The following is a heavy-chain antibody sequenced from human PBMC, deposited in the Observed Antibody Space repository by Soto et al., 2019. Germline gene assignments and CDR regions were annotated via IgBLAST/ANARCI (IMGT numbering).Heavy chain of an antibody. CDR2: IYWDDDK. Sequence: QITLKESGPTLVKPTQPLTLTCTFSGFSLSTSGVGVCWFRQPPGKALEWLALIYWDDDKRYSPSLKSRLTITKDTSKNQVVLTMTNMDPVDTATYYCSRLITVVVVVITAPTGFDYWVQGTLVTVSS. D-gene: IGHD3-3*01. V-gene: IGHV2-5*02. CDR3: SRLITVVVVVITAPTGFDY. CDR1: GFSLSTSGVG. J-gene: IGHJ4*02.